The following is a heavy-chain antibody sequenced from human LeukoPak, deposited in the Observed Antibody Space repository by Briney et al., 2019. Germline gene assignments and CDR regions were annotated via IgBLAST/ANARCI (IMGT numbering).Heavy chain of an antibody. J-gene: IGHJ6*02. Sequence: SETLSLTCIVSGGSISSSSHYWAWIRQAPGKGFEWIGSIFYTGSTYYNPSLRSRVSMDTSKKQFSLRLSSVTAADTATYYCARVVATIHYYYYGMDVWGPGTTVTVSS. CDR3: ARVVATIHYYYYGMDV. V-gene: IGHV4-39*07. CDR2: IFYTGST. CDR1: GGSISSSSHY. D-gene: IGHD5-24*01.